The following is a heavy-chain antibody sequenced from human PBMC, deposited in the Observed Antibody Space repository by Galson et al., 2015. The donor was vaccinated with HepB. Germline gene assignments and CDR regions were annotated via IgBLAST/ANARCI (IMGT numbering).Heavy chain of an antibody. D-gene: IGHD4-11*01. CDR2: ISGSGGST. J-gene: IGHJ6*02. CDR3: AKARGSTVNALGVFYYYYYGMDV. V-gene: IGHV3-23*01. CDR1: GFTFSSYA. Sequence: SLRLSCAASGFTFSSYAMSWVRQAPGKGLEWVSAISGSGGSTYYADSVKGRFTISRDNSKNTLYLQMNSLRAEDTAVYYCAKARGSTVNALGVFYYYYYGMDVWGQGTTVTVSS.